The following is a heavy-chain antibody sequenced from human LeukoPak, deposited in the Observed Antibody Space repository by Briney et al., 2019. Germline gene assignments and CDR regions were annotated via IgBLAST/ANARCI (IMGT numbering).Heavy chain of an antibody. Sequence: PGGSLRLSCAASGFTFSSYAMHWVRQAPGKGLEWVAVISYDGSNKYYADSVKGRFTISRDNSKNTLYLQMNSLRAEDTAVYYCARAGQWLVPVDYWGQGTLVTVSS. V-gene: IGHV3-30-3*01. D-gene: IGHD6-19*01. CDR2: ISYDGSNK. CDR1: GFTFSSYA. J-gene: IGHJ4*02. CDR3: ARAGQWLVPVDY.